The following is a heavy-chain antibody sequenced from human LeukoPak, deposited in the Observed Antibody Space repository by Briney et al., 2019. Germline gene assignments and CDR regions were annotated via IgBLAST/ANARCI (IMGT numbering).Heavy chain of an antibody. V-gene: IGHV3-23*01. Sequence: GGSLRLSCAASGFTLSSYAMSWARQAPGKGLEWVSAISGSGGSTYYADSVKGRFTISRDNSKNTLYLQMNSLRAEDTAVYYCASLSMVRGVIPPVNWGQGTLVTVYS. CDR1: GFTLSSYA. CDR3: ASLSMVRGVIPPVN. D-gene: IGHD3-10*01. J-gene: IGHJ4*02. CDR2: ISGSGGST.